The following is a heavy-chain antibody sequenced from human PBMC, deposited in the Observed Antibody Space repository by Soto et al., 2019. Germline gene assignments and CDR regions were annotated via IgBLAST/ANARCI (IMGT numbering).Heavy chain of an antibody. CDR1: GDSVSSNSAA. CDR3: ARDPHFDGSSSFGSLGNWFDP. CDR2: TYYRSKWYN. D-gene: IGHD6-6*01. V-gene: IGHV6-1*01. J-gene: IGHJ5*02. Sequence: PSQTLSLTCAIPGDSVSSNSAAWNWIRQSPSRGLEWLGRTYYRSKWYNDYAVSVKSRITINPDTSKNQFSPQLNSVTPEDTAVYYCARDPHFDGSSSFGSLGNWFDPWGQGTLVTVSS.